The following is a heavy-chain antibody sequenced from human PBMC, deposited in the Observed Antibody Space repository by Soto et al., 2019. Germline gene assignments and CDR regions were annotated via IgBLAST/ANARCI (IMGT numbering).Heavy chain of an antibody. Sequence: KVSCKASGGTFSSYAISWVRQAPGQGLEWMGGIIPIFGTANYAQKFQGRVTITADKSTSTAYMELSSLRSEDTAVYYCARAGDCTNGVCYNNWFDPWGQGTLVTVSS. CDR2: IIPIFGTA. CDR1: GGTFSSYA. CDR3: ARAGDCTNGVCYNNWFDP. D-gene: IGHD2-8*01. V-gene: IGHV1-69*06. J-gene: IGHJ5*02.